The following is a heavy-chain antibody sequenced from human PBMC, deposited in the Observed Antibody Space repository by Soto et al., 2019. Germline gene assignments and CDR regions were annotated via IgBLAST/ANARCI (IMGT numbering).Heavy chain of an antibody. CDR2: IVPMLGTP. J-gene: IGHJ6*02. CDR3: ARNGTYGSSRSHYSGMDV. CDR1: GGTFDKFI. D-gene: IGHD3-10*01. Sequence: SVEVSCKASGGTFDKFIMNWVRQTPGRGLEWMGGIVPMLGTPTYAEKFKGRVRISATGSATTTYMEVTSLRSEDMAIYYCARNGTYGSSRSHYSGMDVWGQGTTVTVSS. V-gene: IGHV1-69*13.